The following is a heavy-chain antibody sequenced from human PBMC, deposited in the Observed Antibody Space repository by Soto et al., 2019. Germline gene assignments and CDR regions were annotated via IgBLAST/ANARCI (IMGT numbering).Heavy chain of an antibody. Sequence: PGGSLRLSCVASGFTFSRYAMAWVRQAPGKGLEWVSAISGDGGLTYYADSVKGRFTISSDKSKSTVYLQLNSLRAEDTAIYYCAKDREYGSGTYSYWGPGTLVTVSS. J-gene: IGHJ4*02. D-gene: IGHD3-10*01. CDR1: GFTFSRYA. CDR2: ISGDGGLT. V-gene: IGHV3-23*01. CDR3: AKDREYGSGTYSY.